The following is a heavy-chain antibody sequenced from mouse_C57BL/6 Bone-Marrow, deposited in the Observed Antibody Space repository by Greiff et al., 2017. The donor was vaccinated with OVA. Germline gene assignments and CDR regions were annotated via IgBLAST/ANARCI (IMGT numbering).Heavy chain of an antibody. CDR2: INPYNGGT. CDR1: GYTFTDYY. CDR3: ARTGSRGYWYFDV. V-gene: IGHV1-19*01. J-gene: IGHJ1*03. Sequence: VQLQQSGPVLVKPGASVKMSCKASGYTFTDYYMNWVKQSHGKSLEWIGVINPYNGGTSYNQKFKGKATLTVDKSSSTAYMELNSLTSEDSAVYYGARTGSRGYWYFDVCGTETTGTVSS. D-gene: IGHD1-1*01.